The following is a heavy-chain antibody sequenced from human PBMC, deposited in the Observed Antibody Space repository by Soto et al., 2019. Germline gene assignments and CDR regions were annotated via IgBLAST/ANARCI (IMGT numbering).Heavy chain of an antibody. D-gene: IGHD4-17*01. J-gene: IGHJ4*02. CDR3: ATWVEYGDFGGFDF. CDR2: VDPNGGGS. Sequence: ASVKVSCKASGYTFTSYGSHWVRQAPGQGLEWMGWVDPNGGGSNSAQKFQGSVTMTWDTSITTAYLDLTRLTTNDTATYFCATWVEYGDFGGFDFWGQGILVTVFS. V-gene: IGHV1-2*04. CDR1: GYTFTSYG.